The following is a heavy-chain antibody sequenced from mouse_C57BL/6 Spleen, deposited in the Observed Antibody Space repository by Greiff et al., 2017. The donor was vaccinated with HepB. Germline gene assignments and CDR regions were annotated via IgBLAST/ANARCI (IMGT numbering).Heavy chain of an antibody. V-gene: IGHV1-53*01. CDR1: GYTFTSYW. D-gene: IGHD4-1*01. Sequence: VQLQQSGTELVKPGASVKLSCKASGYTFTSYWMHWVKQRPGQGLEWIGNINPSNGGTNYNEKFKSKATLTVDKSSSTAYMQLSSLTSEDSAVYYCARGKLGRVYAMDYWGQGTSVTVSS. J-gene: IGHJ4*01. CDR3: ARGKLGRVYAMDY. CDR2: INPSNGGT.